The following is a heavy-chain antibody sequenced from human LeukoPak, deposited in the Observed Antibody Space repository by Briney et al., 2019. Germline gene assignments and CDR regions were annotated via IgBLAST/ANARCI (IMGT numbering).Heavy chain of an antibody. Sequence: ASVKVSCKASGYPFIRYGISWVRQAPGQGLEWMGWINVYNDNTNYEQNFQGRVTMTTDTSTSTTYTELRGLRSDDTAVYYCARLQGITLPFDYWGQGTLVTVSS. V-gene: IGHV1-18*01. J-gene: IGHJ4*02. CDR3: ARLQGITLPFDY. D-gene: IGHD2-21*02. CDR1: GYPFIRYG. CDR2: INVYNDNT.